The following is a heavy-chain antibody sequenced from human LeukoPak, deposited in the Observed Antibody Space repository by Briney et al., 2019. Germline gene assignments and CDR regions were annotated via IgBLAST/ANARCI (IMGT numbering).Heavy chain of an antibody. Sequence: SETLSLTCTVSGGSISSSYWSWVRQPPGKGLEWIGYIDNSGSTNYNPSLKSRVTISLDTPKSQFSLKLSSVTAADTAVYYCARALLQTDWFDPWGQGTLVTVSS. V-gene: IGHV4-59*01. CDR3: ARALLQTDWFDP. J-gene: IGHJ5*02. D-gene: IGHD1-14*01. CDR1: GGSISSSY. CDR2: IDNSGST.